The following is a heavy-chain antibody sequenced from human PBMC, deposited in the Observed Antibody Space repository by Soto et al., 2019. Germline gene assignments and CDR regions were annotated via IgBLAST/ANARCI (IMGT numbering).Heavy chain of an antibody. J-gene: IGHJ4*02. D-gene: IGHD2-2*01. CDR2: IYYSGST. CDR1: GGSISSSSYY. CDR3: ARRTTYIIDY. V-gene: IGHV4-39*01. Sequence: LTCTVSGGSISSSSYYWGWIRQPPGKGLEWIGSIYYSGSTYYNPSLKSRVTISVDTSKNQFSLKLSSVTAADTAVYYCARRTTYIIDYWGQGXLVTVSS.